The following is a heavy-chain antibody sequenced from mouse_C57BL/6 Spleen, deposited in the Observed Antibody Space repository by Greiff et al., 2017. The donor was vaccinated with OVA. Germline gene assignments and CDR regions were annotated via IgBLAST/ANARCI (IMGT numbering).Heavy chain of an antibody. CDR3: ASPYGSSAAWFAY. CDR1: GYSFTDYN. V-gene: IGHV1-39*01. D-gene: IGHD1-1*01. J-gene: IGHJ3*01. Sequence: EVQLVESGPELVKPGASVKISCKASGYSFTDYNMNWVKQSNGKSLEWIGVINPNYGTTSYNQKFKGKATLTVDQSSSPAYMQLNSLTSEDSAVYYCASPYGSSAAWFAYWGQGTLVTVSA. CDR2: INPNYGTT.